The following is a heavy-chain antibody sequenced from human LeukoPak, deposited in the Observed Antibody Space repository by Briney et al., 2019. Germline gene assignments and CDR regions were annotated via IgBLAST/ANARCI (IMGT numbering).Heavy chain of an antibody. CDR2: IKSDGSST. D-gene: IGHD1-26*01. Sequence: GGSLRLSCAASGFAFSSYWMHWVRQAPGKGLEWVSGIKSDGSSTSYADSVKGRFTISRDNAKNTLYLQMNSLRAEDTAVYYCARDPGATSSFIFDYWGQGTLATISS. CDR3: ARDPGATSSFIFDY. J-gene: IGHJ4*02. V-gene: IGHV3-74*01. CDR1: GFAFSSYW.